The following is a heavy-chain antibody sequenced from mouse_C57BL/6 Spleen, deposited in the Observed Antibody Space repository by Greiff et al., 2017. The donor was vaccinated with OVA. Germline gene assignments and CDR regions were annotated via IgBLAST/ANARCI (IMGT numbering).Heavy chain of an antibody. D-gene: IGHD4-1*01. CDR2: IDPEAGGT. CDR3: TSTGWDVRYFGG. CDR1: GYTFTDYE. V-gene: IGHV1-15*01. Sequence: VQLQQSGAELVRPGASVTLSCKASGYTFTDYEMHWVKQTPVHGLEWIGAIDPEAGGTAYNQKFKGKAILTADKSSSTAYMELRSLTSEDSAGYDCTSTGWDVRYFGGWGTATTVTVAS. J-gene: IGHJ1*03.